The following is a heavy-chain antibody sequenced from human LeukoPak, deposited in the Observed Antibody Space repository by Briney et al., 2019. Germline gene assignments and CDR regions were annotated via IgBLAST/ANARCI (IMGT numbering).Heavy chain of an antibody. D-gene: IGHD3-10*01. V-gene: IGHV1-18*01. J-gene: IGHJ4*02. CDR1: GYTFTSYG. CDR3: ARDRKYYYGSGSHYYFDY. Sequence: ASVKVSCKASGYTFTSYGISWVRQAPGQGLEWMGWISAYNGNTNYAQKLQGRVTMTTDTSTSTAYMELRSLRSDDTAVYYCARDRKYYYGSGSHYYFDYWGQGTLVPVSS. CDR2: ISAYNGNT.